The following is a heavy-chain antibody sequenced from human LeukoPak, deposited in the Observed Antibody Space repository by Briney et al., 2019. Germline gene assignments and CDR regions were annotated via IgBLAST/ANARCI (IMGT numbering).Heavy chain of an antibody. CDR3: ARVSKAAGMFYSRY. J-gene: IGHJ4*02. V-gene: IGHV7-4-1*02. CDR1: GYTFTGYY. CDR2: INTNTGNP. D-gene: IGHD6-13*01. Sequence: ASVKVSCKASGYTFTGYYMHWVRQAPGQGLEWMGWINTNTGNPTYAQGFTGRFVFSLDTSVSTAYLQISSLKAEDTAVYYCARVSKAAGMFYSRYWGQGTLVTVSS.